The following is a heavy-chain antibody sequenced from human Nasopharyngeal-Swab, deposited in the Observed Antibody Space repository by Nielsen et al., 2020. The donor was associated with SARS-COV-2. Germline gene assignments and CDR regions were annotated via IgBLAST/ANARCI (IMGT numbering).Heavy chain of an antibody. V-gene: IGHV3-23*01. CDR1: GFTFISCA. CDR2: LSGSGHRT. D-gene: IGHD3-3*01. CDR3: AKDFRHNYDYWSGYFTN. J-gene: IGHJ4*02. Sequence: GESLKLSCAASGFTFISCAMPLVRQAPGKGLQWLSTLSGSGHRTYYADSVKGRFTISRDNSQNTLYLQMNSLRAEDTAVYYCAKDFRHNYDYWSGYFTNWGQGTLVTVSS.